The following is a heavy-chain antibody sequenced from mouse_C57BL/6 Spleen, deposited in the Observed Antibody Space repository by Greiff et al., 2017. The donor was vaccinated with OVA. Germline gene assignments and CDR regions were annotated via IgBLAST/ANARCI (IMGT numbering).Heavy chain of an antibody. CDR2: INPYNGGT. Sequence: VQLQQSGPVLVKPGASVKMSCKASGYTFTDYYMNWVKQSHGKSLEWIGVINPYNGGTSYNQKFKGKATLTVDKSSSTAYMELNSLTSEDSAVYYCAKPTYDWFAYWGQGTLVTVSA. CDR1: GYTFTDYY. J-gene: IGHJ3*01. V-gene: IGHV1-19*01. CDR3: AKPTYDWFAY. D-gene: IGHD2-3*01.